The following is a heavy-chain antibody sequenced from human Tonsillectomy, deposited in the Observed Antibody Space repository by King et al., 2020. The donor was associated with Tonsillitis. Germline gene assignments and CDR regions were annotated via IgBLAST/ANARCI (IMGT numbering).Heavy chain of an antibody. Sequence: VQLVESGGGLVKPGGSLRLSCAASGFTFSSYSMNWVCQAPGKGLEWVSSISSSSSYIYYADSVKGRFTISRDNAKNSLYLQMNSLRAEDTAVYYCARDNYGSGGVDDYWGQGTLVTVSS. V-gene: IGHV3-21*01. J-gene: IGHJ4*02. D-gene: IGHD3-10*01. CDR2: ISSSSSYI. CDR1: GFTFSSYS. CDR3: ARDNYGSGGVDDY.